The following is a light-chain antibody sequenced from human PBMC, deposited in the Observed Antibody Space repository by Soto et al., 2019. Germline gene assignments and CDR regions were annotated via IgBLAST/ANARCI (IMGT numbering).Light chain of an antibody. J-gene: IGKJ4*01. CDR1: QSVSASY. Sequence: EIVMTQSPATLSVSPGERATLSCRASQSVSASYLAWYQHKPGQAPRLLMYGASRRATGIPDRFSGSGSGTDFTLTISRLEPEDFVVYFCQQYGSSPLTFGGGTKVGI. CDR3: QQYGSSPLT. V-gene: IGKV3-20*01. CDR2: GAS.